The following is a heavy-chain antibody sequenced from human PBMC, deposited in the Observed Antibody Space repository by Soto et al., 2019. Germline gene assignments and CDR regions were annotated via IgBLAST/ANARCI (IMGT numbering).Heavy chain of an antibody. D-gene: IGHD3-10*01. CDR1: GGTFSSYT. Sequence: SVKVSCKGSGGTFSSYTISWVRQAPGQGLEWMGRIIPILGIANHAQKFQGRVTITADKSTSTAYMELSSLSSEDTAVYYCTRFRGSYGMDVWGQGTTVTVSS. CDR3: TRFRGSYGMDV. J-gene: IGHJ6*02. CDR2: IIPILGIA. V-gene: IGHV1-69*02.